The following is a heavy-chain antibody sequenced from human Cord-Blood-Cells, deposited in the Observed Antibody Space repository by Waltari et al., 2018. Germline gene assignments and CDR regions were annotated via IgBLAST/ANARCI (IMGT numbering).Heavy chain of an antibody. V-gene: IGHV1-3*01. Sequence: GAEVKKPGASVKVSCKASGYTFTSYAMHWVRQAPGQRLEWMGWINAGNGNTKYSQKFQGRVTITRDTSASTAYMELSSLRSEDTAVYYCARDQNYDFWSGYYTPDAFDIWGQGTMVTVSS. CDR1: GYTFTSYA. CDR3: ARDQNYDFWSGYYTPDAFDI. J-gene: IGHJ3*02. CDR2: INAGNGNT. D-gene: IGHD3-3*01.